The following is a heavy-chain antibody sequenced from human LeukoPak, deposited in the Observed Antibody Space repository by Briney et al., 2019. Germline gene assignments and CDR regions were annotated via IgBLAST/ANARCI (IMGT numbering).Heavy chain of an antibody. D-gene: IGHD3-22*01. Sequence: SQTLSLTCTVSGGSISSGDYYWSWIRQAPGKGLEWIGNIYYSGSTYYNPSLKSRATISVDTSKNQFSLKLSSVTAADTAVYYCARDRAYDSSGYYYYGMDVWGQGTSVTASS. V-gene: IGHV4-30-4*01. J-gene: IGHJ6*02. CDR3: ARDRAYDSSGYYYYGMDV. CDR2: IYYSGST. CDR1: GGSISSGDYY.